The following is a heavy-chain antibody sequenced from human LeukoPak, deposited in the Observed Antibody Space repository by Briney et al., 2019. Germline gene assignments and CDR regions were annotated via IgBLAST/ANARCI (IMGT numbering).Heavy chain of an antibody. D-gene: IGHD4-23*01. Sequence: PGGSLRLSCAASGFTVSSNYMSWVRQAPGKGLEWVSVIYNDGSTYYADSVKGRFTISRDNSKNTLYLQMNSLRAEDTAVYYCARDIGYGGNSLDYWGQGTLVTVSS. V-gene: IGHV3-53*01. CDR1: GFTVSSNY. J-gene: IGHJ4*02. CDR3: ARDIGYGGNSLDY. CDR2: IYNDGST.